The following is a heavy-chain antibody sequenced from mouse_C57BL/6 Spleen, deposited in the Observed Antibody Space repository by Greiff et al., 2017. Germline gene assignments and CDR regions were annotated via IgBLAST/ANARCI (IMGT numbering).Heavy chain of an antibody. CDR3: VRHSPTKGFAY. V-gene: IGHV10-1*01. Sequence: EVQGVESGGGLVQPKGSLKLSCAASGFSFNTYAMNWVRQAPGKGLEWVARIRSKSNNYATYYADSVKDRFTISRDDSESMLYLQMNNLKTEDTAMYYCVRHSPTKGFAYWGQGTLVTVSA. J-gene: IGHJ3*01. D-gene: IGHD2-10*01. CDR1: GFSFNTYA. CDR2: IRSKSNNYAT.